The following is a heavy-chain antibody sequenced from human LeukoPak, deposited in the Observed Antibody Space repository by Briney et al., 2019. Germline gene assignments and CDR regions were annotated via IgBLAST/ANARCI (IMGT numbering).Heavy chain of an antibody. J-gene: IGHJ1*01. CDR1: GFTFSSYL. D-gene: IGHD3-22*01. V-gene: IGHV3-74*01. Sequence: PGGSLRLSCAASGFTFSSYLMHWVRQAPGKGLVWVSRIKSDGSTRYADSVKGRFTISRDNAKNTVSLQMNSLRAEDTGVYYCARAPSEIGGYYPEYFRHWGQGTLVTVS. CDR3: ARAPSEIGGYYPEYFRH. CDR2: IKSDGST.